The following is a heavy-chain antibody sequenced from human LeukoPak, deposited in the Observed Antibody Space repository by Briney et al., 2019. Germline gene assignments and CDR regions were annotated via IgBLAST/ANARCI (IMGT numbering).Heavy chain of an antibody. CDR2: IYYSGST. Sequence: SETLSLTCTVSGGSISSYYWSWIRQPPGKGLEWIGYIYYSGSTNYNPSLKSRVTISVDTSKNQFSLKLSSVTAADTAVYYCGRVMDIVYYFDYWGQGTLVTVSS. CDR1: GGSISSYY. J-gene: IGHJ4*02. D-gene: IGHD5-12*01. CDR3: GRVMDIVYYFDY. V-gene: IGHV4-59*01.